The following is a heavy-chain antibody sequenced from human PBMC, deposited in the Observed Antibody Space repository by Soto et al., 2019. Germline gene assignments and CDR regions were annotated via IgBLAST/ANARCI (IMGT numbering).Heavy chain of an antibody. CDR3: ARDSPTNYDSSGYSDY. V-gene: IGHV1-69*13. CDR2: IIPIFGTA. Sequence: ASVKVSCKASGGTFSSYAISWVRQAPGQGLEWMGGIIPIFGTANYAQKFQGRVTITADESTSTAYMELSSLRSEDTAVYYCARDSPTNYDSSGYSDYWGQGTLVTVSS. J-gene: IGHJ4*02. CDR1: GGTFSSYA. D-gene: IGHD3-22*01.